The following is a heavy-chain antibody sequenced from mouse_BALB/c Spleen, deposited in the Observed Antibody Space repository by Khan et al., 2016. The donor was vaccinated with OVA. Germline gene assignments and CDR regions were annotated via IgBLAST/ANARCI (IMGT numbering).Heavy chain of an antibody. J-gene: IGHJ4*01. V-gene: IGHV9-1*02. CDR2: INTYTGEP. CDR3: AREDLSYEYDGVYYAMDY. CDR1: GYTFTNYG. D-gene: IGHD2-4*01. Sequence: QIQLVQSGPELKKPGETVKISCKASGYTFTNYGMNWVKQAPGKGLKWMGWINTYTGEPTYVDDFKGRFAFSLETSASTAYLQINNLKNEDMATYFCAREDLSYEYDGVYYAMDYWGQGTSVTVSS.